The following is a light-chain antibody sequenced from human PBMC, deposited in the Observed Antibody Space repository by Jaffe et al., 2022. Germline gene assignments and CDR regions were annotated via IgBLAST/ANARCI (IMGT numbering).Light chain of an antibody. Sequence: DVQMTQSPSSLSASVGDRVTITCRTSQGINNLLAWFQQKPGKAPKSLIYGASTLETGVPSKFSGSGSGTEFSLTISSLQPEDSATYYCHQYDTYPITFGQGTRLEIK. V-gene: IGKV1-16*02. CDR1: QGINNL. CDR3: HQYDTYPIT. J-gene: IGKJ5*01. CDR2: GAS.